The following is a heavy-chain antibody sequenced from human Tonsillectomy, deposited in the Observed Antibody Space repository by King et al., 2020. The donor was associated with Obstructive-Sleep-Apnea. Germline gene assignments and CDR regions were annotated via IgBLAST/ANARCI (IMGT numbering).Heavy chain of an antibody. CDR3: AKGVYTAMGLLDY. V-gene: IGHV3-33*06. D-gene: IGHD5-18*01. CDR2: IWYDGSNK. CDR1: GFTFSSYG. Sequence: VQLVESGGGVVQPGRSLRLSCAASGFTFSSYGMNWVRQAPGKGLEWVAVIWYDGSNKYYVDSVKGRFTISRDNSKNTLYLQMNSLRAEDTAVYYCAKGVYTAMGLLDYWGQGTLVTVSS. J-gene: IGHJ4*02.